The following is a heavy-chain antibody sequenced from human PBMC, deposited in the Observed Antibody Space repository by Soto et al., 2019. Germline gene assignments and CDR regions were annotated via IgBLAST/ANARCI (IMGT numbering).Heavy chain of an antibody. Sequence: ASVKVSCKASGYTFTSYCIHWVRQAPGQRLEWMGWINAANGDTKYSPKFQGRVTITRDTSASTAYMELSSLRSEDTAVYYCVRRHVSATGIDWFDLWGQGTLVTVSS. CDR3: VRRHVSATGIDWFDL. J-gene: IGHJ5*01. CDR2: INAANGDT. V-gene: IGHV1-3*01. D-gene: IGHD6-13*01. CDR1: GYTFTSYC.